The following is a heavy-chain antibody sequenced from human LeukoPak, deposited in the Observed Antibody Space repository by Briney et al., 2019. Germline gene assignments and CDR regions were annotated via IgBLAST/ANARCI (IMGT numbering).Heavy chain of an antibody. CDR1: GYTFTSYG. J-gene: IGHJ5*02. Sequence: GASVKVSCKASGYTFTSYGISWVRQAPGQGLEWMGWISAYNGNTNYAQKLQGRVTMTEDTSTDTAYMELSSLRSEDTAVYYCATTAYGSGSYYKGRILYNWFDPWGQGTLVTVSS. CDR2: ISAYNGNT. V-gene: IGHV1-18*01. D-gene: IGHD3-10*01. CDR3: ATTAYGSGSYYKGRILYNWFDP.